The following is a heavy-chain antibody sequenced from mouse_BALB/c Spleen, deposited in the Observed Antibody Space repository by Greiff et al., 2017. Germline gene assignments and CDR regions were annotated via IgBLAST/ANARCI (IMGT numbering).Heavy chain of an antibody. Sequence: EVKLMESGGDLVKPGGSLKLSCAASGFTFSDYYMYWVRQTPEKRLEWVATISDGGSYTYYPDSVKGRFTISRDNAKNNLYLQMSSLKSEDTAMYYCAREGKLRYFDVWGAGTTVTVSS. D-gene: IGHD1-3*01. CDR3: AREGKLRYFDV. V-gene: IGHV5-4*02. J-gene: IGHJ1*01. CDR1: GFTFSDYY. CDR2: ISDGGSYT.